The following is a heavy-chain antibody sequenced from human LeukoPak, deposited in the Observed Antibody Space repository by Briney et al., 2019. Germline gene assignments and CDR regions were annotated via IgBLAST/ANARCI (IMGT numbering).Heavy chain of an antibody. V-gene: IGHV3-20*04. D-gene: IGHD2-15*01. CDR1: GFIFDDYG. CDR2: INWNGGST. Sequence: GGSLRLSCAASGFIFDDYGMSWVRQVPGKGLEWVSGINWNGGSTGYADSVKGRFTISRDNAKTSLYLQMNSLRAEDTAVYYCAKEDRRYCSGGSCYVDYWGQGTLVTVSS. CDR3: AKEDRRYCSGGSCYVDY. J-gene: IGHJ4*02.